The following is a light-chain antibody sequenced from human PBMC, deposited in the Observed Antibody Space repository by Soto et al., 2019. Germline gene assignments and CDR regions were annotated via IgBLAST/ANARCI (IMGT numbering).Light chain of an antibody. CDR2: EGS. V-gene: IGLV2-23*01. J-gene: IGLJ1*01. CDR1: SSDVGSYNL. Sequence: QSALTQPASVSGSPGQSITISCTGTSSDVGSYNLVSWYQQHPGKAPKLMIYEGSKRPSGVSNRLSGSKSGNTASLTISGLQAEDEADYYCFAYAGSITLYVFGTGTKLTV. CDR3: FAYAGSITLYV.